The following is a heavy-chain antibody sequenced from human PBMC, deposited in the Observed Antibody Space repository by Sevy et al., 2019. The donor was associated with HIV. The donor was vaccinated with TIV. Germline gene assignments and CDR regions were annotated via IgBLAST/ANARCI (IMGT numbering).Heavy chain of an antibody. Sequence: LSLTCAASGFTFSSYAMSWVRQAPGKGLEWVSAISGSGGSTYYADSVKGRFTISRDNSKNTLYLQMNSLRAEDTAVYYCAKDRPRPSIIVVVPAASYGMDVWGQGTTVTVSS. J-gene: IGHJ6*02. CDR1: GFTFSSYA. D-gene: IGHD2-2*01. CDR3: AKDRPRPSIIVVVPAASYGMDV. CDR2: ISGSGGST. V-gene: IGHV3-23*01.